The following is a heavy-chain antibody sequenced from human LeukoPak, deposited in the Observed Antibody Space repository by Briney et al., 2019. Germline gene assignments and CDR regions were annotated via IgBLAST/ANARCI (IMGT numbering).Heavy chain of an antibody. D-gene: IGHD2-2*01. Sequence: SETLSLTCAVYGGSFSGYYWSWIRQPPGKGLEWIGEINHSGSTNYNPSLKSRVTISVDTSKNQFSLKLSSVTAADTAVYYCARGYQLLPMDYWGQGILVTVSS. CDR1: GGSFSGYY. V-gene: IGHV4-34*01. CDR2: INHSGST. J-gene: IGHJ4*02. CDR3: ARGYQLLPMDY.